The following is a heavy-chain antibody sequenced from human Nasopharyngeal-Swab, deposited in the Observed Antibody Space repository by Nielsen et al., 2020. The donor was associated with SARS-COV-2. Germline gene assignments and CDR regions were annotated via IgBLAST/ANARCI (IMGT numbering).Heavy chain of an antibody. CDR1: GFTFSDSA. D-gene: IGHD5-12*01. Sequence: GESLKISCAASGFTFSDSAIHWVRQAPGRGLEWVAAISGSDYSAYYADSVKGRFTISRGSSKNTLNLQMNSLRAQDTAIYYCAKDRDSGDDSDDYYHYYGLDVWGQGTTVTVSS. V-gene: IGHV3-23*01. CDR2: ISGSDYSA. CDR3: AKDRDSGDDSDDYYHYYGLDV. J-gene: IGHJ6*02.